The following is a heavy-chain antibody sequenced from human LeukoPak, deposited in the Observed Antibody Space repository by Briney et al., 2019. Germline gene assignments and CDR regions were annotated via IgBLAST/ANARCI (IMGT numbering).Heavy chain of an antibody. CDR3: ARGWSYMGGYDSLFDY. CDR1: GFTFSSYS. V-gene: IGHV3-21*04. J-gene: IGHJ4*02. Sequence: GGSLRLSCAASGFTFSSYSMNWVRQAPGKGLEWVSSISSSSSYIYYADSVKGRFTISRDNAKNSLYLQMNSLRAEDTAVYYCARGWSYMGGYDSLFDYWGQGTLVTVSS. D-gene: IGHD5-12*01. CDR2: ISSSSSYI.